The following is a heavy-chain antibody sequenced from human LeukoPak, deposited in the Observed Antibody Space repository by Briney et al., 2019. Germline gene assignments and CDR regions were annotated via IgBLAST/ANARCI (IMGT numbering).Heavy chain of an antibody. CDR3: AREVVVAETDHFDY. J-gene: IGHJ4*02. D-gene: IGHD2-15*01. V-gene: IGHV1-69*13. CDR2: IIPIFGTA. Sequence: SVKISCKASGGTFSSYAISWVRQAPGQGLEWMGGIIPIFGTANYAQKFQGRVTITADESTGTAYMELSSLRSEDTAVYYCAREVVVAETDHFDYWGQGTLVTVSS. CDR1: GGTFSSYA.